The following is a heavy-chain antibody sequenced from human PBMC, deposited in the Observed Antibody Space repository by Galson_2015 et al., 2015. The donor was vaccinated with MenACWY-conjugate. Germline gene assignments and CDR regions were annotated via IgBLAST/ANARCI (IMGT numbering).Heavy chain of an antibody. CDR1: GGSVSSYY. Sequence: SEPLSLTCTVSGGSVSSYYWSWIRQPPGQGLEWIGYIYYSGSTNYNPSLKSRVTISVDTSKNQFSLKLSSVTAADTAVYYCARWNFDAYGMDVWGQGTTVTVSS. D-gene: IGHD1-7*01. V-gene: IGHV4-59*08. CDR2: IYYSGST. J-gene: IGHJ6*02. CDR3: ARWNFDAYGMDV.